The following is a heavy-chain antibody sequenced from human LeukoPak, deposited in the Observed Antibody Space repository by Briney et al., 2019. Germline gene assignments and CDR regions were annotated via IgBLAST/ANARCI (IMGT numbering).Heavy chain of an antibody. D-gene: IGHD4-23*01. CDR2: IYHTGST. J-gene: IGHJ4*02. V-gene: IGHV4-59*11. CDR3: AREGRWGMKYYFDF. Sequence: SETLSLTCNVSGGSLSSHYWSWVRQSPEKGLEWIGQIYHTGSTHYNPSLRSRFAISVDTSKNKFFLNVRSVTAADTAVYYCAREGRWGMKYYFDFWGQGTLVIVSS. CDR1: GGSLSSHY.